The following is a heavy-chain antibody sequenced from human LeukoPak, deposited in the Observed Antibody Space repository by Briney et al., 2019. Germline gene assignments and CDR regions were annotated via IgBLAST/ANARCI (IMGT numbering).Heavy chain of an antibody. D-gene: IGHD2-15*01. J-gene: IGHJ4*02. CDR3: AKDLRSRYCSGGSCYSGTFDY. V-gene: IGHV3-30*18. CDR1: GFTFSNYG. CDR2: ISYDGGNK. Sequence: GRSLRLSCAASGFTFSNYGMHWVRQAPGKGLEWVAVISYDGGNKYYADSVKGRFTISRDNSKNTLYLQMNSLRAEATAVYYCAKDLRSRYCSGGSCYSGTFDYWGQGTLVTVSS.